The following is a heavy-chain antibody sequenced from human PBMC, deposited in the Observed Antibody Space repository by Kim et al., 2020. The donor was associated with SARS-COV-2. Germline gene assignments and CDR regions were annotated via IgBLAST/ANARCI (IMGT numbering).Heavy chain of an antibody. CDR1: GYTFTSYD. CDR2: MNPNSGNT. CDR3: ARGRDYDFWSGYYTRFDWFDP. Sequence: ASVKVSCKASGYTFTSYDINWVRQATGQGLEWMGWMNPNSGNTGYAQKFQGRVTMTRNTSISTAYMELSSLRSEDTAVYYCARGRDYDFWSGYYTRFDWFDPWGQGTLVTVSS. D-gene: IGHD3-3*01. J-gene: IGHJ5*02. V-gene: IGHV1-8*01.